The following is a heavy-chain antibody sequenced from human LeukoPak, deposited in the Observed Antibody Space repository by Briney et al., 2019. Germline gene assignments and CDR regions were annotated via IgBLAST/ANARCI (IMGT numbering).Heavy chain of an antibody. D-gene: IGHD3-22*01. V-gene: IGHV1-69*13. J-gene: IGHJ6*02. CDR3: ARSDSSGYYGDYYYYGMDV. CDR1: GGTFSSYA. Sequence: GASVTVSCKASGGTFSSYATSWVRQAPGQGLEWMGGIIPIFGTANYAQKFQGRVTITADESTSTAYMELSSLRSEDTAVYYCARSDSSGYYGDYYYYGMDVWGQGTTVTVSS. CDR2: IIPIFGTA.